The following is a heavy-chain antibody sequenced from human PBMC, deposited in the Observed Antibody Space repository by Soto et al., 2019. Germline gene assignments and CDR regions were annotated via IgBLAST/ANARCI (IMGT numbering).Heavy chain of an antibody. J-gene: IGHJ5*02. D-gene: IGHD2-2*01. Sequence: GGALKLSCVAPGFSFSNYSMHWVRPAPGKGLEYVSAISNNGVSTYYANSVKGRFIISRDNSKNTLYLQMGSLRAEDMAVYYCARGGPYQLLSDFDYLWGQGTLVTVSS. CDR1: GFSFSNYS. V-gene: IGHV3-64*01. CDR2: ISNNGVST. CDR3: ARGGPYQLLSDFDYL.